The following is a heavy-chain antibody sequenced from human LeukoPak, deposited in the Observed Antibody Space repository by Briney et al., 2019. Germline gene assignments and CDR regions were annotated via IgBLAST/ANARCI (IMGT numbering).Heavy chain of an antibody. J-gene: IGHJ4*02. CDR2: ISAYNGNT. CDR1: GYTFTSYG. CDR3: ARAATPDYYDISGYANY. V-gene: IGHV1-18*01. Sequence: ASVKVSCKASGYTFTSYGISWVRQAPGQGLEWMGWISAYNGNTNYAQKLQGRVTMTTDTSTSTAYMELRSLRSDDTAVYYCARAATPDYYDISGYANYWGQGTLVTVSS. D-gene: IGHD3-22*01.